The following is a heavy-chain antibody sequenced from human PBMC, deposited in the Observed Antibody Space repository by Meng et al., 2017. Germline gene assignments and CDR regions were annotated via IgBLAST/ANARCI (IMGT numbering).Heavy chain of an antibody. Sequence: SVKVSCKASGGTFSSYTISWVRQAPGQGLEWMGRIIPILGIANYAQKFQGRVTITADKSTSTAYMELSSLRSEDTAVYYCARDHTKLDVDIVATDAFDIWGQGTMVTVSS. CDR2: IIPILGIA. CDR3: ARDHTKLDVDIVATDAFDI. CDR1: GGTFSSYT. D-gene: IGHD5-12*01. V-gene: IGHV1-69*04. J-gene: IGHJ3*02.